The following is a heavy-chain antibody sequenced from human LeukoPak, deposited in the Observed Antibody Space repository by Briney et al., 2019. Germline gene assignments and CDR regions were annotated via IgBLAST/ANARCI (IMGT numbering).Heavy chain of an antibody. J-gene: IGHJ4*02. CDR2: INPNSGGT. CDR3: ARHGVPPQRYYDSSGYYYPDY. V-gene: IGHV1-2*02. CDR1: GYTFTGYY. Sequence: ASVKVSCKASGYTFTGYYMHWVRQAPGQGLEWMGWINPNSGGTNYAQKFQGRVTMTRDTSISTAYMELSRLRSDDTAVYYCARHGVPPQRYYDSSGYYYPDYWGQGTLVTVSS. D-gene: IGHD3-22*01.